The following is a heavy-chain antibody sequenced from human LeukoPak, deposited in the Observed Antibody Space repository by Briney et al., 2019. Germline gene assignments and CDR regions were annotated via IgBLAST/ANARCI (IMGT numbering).Heavy chain of an antibody. D-gene: IGHD6-13*01. J-gene: IGHJ5*02. CDR3: ARHRTYSSSWYGGYNWFDP. V-gene: IGHV4-34*12. CDR2: FFLKGST. Sequence: SETLSLTCAVYGGSFSGYYWSWIRQPPGKGLEWIGSFFLKGSTYYNPSLKSRVTISVDTSKNQFSLKLCSVTAADTAVYYCARHRTYSSSWYGGYNWFDPWGQGTLVTVSS. CDR1: GGSFSGYY.